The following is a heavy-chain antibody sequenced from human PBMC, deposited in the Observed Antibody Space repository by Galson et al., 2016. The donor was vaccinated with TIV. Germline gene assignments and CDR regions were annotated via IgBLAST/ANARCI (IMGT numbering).Heavy chain of an antibody. CDR3: ARVRGDSSGYLDN. CDR2: IWYDGINK. D-gene: IGHD3-22*01. Sequence: CAASGFTFSRYGMNWVRQAPGKGLEWVAVIWYDGINKDYAESVKGRFTISRDNSKNTLHLQMNRLRGEDTAVYYCARVRGDSSGYLDNWGQGTLVTVSS. J-gene: IGHJ4*02. V-gene: IGHV3-33*01. CDR1: GFTFSRYG.